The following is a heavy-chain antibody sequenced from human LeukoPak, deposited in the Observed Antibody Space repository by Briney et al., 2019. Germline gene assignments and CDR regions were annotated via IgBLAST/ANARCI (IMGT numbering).Heavy chain of an antibody. D-gene: IGHD6-19*01. CDR3: AVSSGSRGYFQH. CDR1: GYTFTSYG. J-gene: IGHJ1*01. Sequence: ASVKVSCKASGYTFTSYGISWVRQAPGQGLEWMGWISAYNANTNYAQKLQGRVTMTTDTSTSTAYMELRSLRSDGTAVYYCAVSSGSRGYFQHWGQGTLVTVSS. V-gene: IGHV1-18*01. CDR2: ISAYNANT.